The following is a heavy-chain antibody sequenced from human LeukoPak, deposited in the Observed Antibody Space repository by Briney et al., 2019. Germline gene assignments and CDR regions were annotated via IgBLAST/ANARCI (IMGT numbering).Heavy chain of an antibody. Sequence: LETLGFTCTVSGGSISSYYWSWIRQPPGKGLEWIGYIYYSGSTNYNPSLKSRVTISVDTSKNQFSLKLSSVTAADTAVYYCARDGDTAMVLGYWGQGNLGSVSS. V-gene: IGHV4-59*01. CDR2: IYYSGST. D-gene: IGHD5-18*01. CDR3: ARDGDTAMVLGY. J-gene: IGHJ4*02. CDR1: GGSISSYY.